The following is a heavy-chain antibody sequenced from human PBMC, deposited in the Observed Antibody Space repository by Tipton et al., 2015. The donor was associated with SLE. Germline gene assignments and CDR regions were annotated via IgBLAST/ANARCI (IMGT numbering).Heavy chain of an antibody. CDR3: AISLAVAALGSFQH. Sequence: SLRLSCAASGFTFSSYGMHWVRQAPGKGLEWVAVIWYDGSNKYYADSVKGRFTISRDNSKNTLYLQMNSLRAEDTAVYYCAISLAVAALGSFQHWGQGTLVTVPS. D-gene: IGHD6-19*01. CDR2: IWYDGSNK. J-gene: IGHJ1*01. V-gene: IGHV3-33*01. CDR1: GFTFSSYG.